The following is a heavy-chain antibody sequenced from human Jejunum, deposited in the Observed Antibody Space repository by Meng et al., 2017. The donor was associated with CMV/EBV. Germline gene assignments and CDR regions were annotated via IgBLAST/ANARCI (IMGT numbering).Heavy chain of an antibody. D-gene: IGHD3-16*01. CDR2: FHPGGTT. CDR1: GGPISGYY. V-gene: IGHV4-4*07. CDR3: ARECVGEAYDCQWNYWFDP. Sequence: VQLHGPGPGLVRSSETLSLTCSVSGGPISGYYWSWVRQPAGKRLEWIGRFHPGGTTNYNPSLENRITVSVDSSKNQFFLKLTSVTAADTAIYYCARECVGEAYDCQWNYWFDPWGRGTLVTVSS. J-gene: IGHJ5*02.